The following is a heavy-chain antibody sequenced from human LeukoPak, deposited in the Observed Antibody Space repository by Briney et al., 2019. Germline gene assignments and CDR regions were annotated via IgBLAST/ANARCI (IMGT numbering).Heavy chain of an antibody. D-gene: IGHD2-15*01. CDR2: FSVGGVTT. J-gene: IGHJ4*02. V-gene: IGHV3-23*01. CDR3: ARIQWSELDN. Sequence: PGGSLRLSYAASGSTFSNYVRPWVRQAPGKGLEWVSGFSVGGVTTHLADSVKGRFTISRDNAKNTLYLQMNSLRAEDMAVYYCARIQWSELDNWGQRTMVTVSS. CDR1: GSTFSNYV.